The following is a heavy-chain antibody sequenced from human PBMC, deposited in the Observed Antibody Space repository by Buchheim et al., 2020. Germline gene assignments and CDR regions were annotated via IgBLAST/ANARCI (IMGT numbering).Heavy chain of an antibody. Sequence: QVQLVESGGGLVKPGGSLRLSCAASGFTFSDYYMSWIRQAPGKGLEWVSYFSSSSRYTNYADSVKGRFTISRDNAKNSLYLQMNSLRAEDTAVYYCAMMERSGSYLSGYFDYWSQGTL. D-gene: IGHD1-26*01. J-gene: IGHJ4*02. CDR2: FSSSSRYT. V-gene: IGHV3-11*05. CDR1: GFTFSDYY. CDR3: AMMERSGSYLSGYFDY.